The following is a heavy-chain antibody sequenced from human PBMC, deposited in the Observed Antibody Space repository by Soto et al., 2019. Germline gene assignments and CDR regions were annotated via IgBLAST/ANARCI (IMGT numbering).Heavy chain of an antibody. CDR2: INYSGST. J-gene: IGHJ6*02. CDR3: ARELSVRGLIHGMDV. CDR1: GGSISTYY. V-gene: IGHV4-59*12. Sequence: SETLSLTCTVSGGSISTYYWTWIRQPPGKGLEWIGYINYSGSTNYNPSLKSRVTISVDTSKNQFSLNLSSVTAADTAVYYCARELSVRGLIHGMDVWGQGTTVTVS. D-gene: IGHD3-10*01.